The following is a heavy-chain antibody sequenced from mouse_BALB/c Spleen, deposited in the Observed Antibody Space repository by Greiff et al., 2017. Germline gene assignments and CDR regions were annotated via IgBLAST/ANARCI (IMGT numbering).Heavy chain of an antibody. Sequence: VQLKESGAELVKPGASVKLSCTASGFNIKDTYMHWVKQRPEQGLEWIGRIDPANGNTKYDPKFQGKATITEDTSSNTAYLQLSSLTSEDTAVYYCARGLLYAMDYWGQGTSVTVSS. CDR3: ARGLLYAMDY. D-gene: IGHD1-1*01. CDR1: GFNIKDTY. V-gene: IGHV14-3*02. J-gene: IGHJ4*01. CDR2: IDPANGNT.